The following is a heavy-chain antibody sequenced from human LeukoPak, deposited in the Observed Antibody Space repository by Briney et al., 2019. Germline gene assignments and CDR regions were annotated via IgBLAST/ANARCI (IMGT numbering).Heavy chain of an antibody. CDR1: GYTFTGYY. D-gene: IGHD3-22*01. Sequence: ASVKVPCKASGYTFTGYYMHWVRQAPGQGLEWMGWINPNSGGTNYAQKFQGRVTISADKSISTAYLQWSSLKASDTAMYYCARHDGYYYDSSGYPDYWGQGTLVTVSS. J-gene: IGHJ4*02. V-gene: IGHV1-2*02. CDR3: ARHDGYYYDSSGYPDY. CDR2: INPNSGGT.